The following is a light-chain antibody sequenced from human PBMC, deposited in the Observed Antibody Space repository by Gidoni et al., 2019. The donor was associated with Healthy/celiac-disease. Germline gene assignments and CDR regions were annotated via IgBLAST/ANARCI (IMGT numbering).Light chain of an antibody. V-gene: IGKV1-27*01. CDR3: QKYNSAPPT. J-gene: IGKJ1*01. CDR1: QGISNY. Sequence: DIQMTQSPSSLSASVGDRVTITCRARQGISNYLAWYQQKPGKVPKLLLYAASTLQSGVPSRFSGSGSGTDFTLTISSLHPEDVSTYYCQKYNSAPPTFGQGTKVEIK. CDR2: AAS.